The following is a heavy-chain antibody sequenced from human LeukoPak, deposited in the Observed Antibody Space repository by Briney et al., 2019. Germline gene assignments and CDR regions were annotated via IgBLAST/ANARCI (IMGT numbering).Heavy chain of an antibody. J-gene: IGHJ6*02. CDR1: GYTFTGYY. D-gene: IGHD6-6*01. CDR3: AREDGSSSLYYYYGMDV. CDR2: INPNSGGT. Sequence: ASVKVSCKASGYTFTGYYMHWVQQAPGQGLEWMGWINPNSGGTNYAQKFQGRVTMTRDTSISTAYMELSRLRSDDTAVYYCAREDGSSSLYYYYGMDVWGQGTTVTVSS. V-gene: IGHV1-2*02.